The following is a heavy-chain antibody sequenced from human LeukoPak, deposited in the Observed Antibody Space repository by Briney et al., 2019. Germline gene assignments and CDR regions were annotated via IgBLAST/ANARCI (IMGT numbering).Heavy chain of an antibody. CDR3: ARDYCSGGSCYLGAFDI. CDR1: GYTFTGYY. V-gene: IGHV1-2*02. CDR2: INPNSGGT. J-gene: IGHJ3*02. Sequence: ASVKVSCKASGYTFTGYYMHWVRQAPGQGLEWMGWINPNSGGTNYAQKFQGRVTMTRDTSISTAYVELRRLRCDGTAVYYCARDYCSGGSCYLGAFDIRGQGTMITVSS. D-gene: IGHD2-15*01.